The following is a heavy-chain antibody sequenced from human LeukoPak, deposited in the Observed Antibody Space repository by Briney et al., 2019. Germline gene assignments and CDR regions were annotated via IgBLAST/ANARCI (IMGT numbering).Heavy chain of an antibody. Sequence: GGSLRLSCAASGFTFSNAWMSWVRQAPGKGLEWVGRIKSKTDGGTTDYAAPVKGRFTISRDDSKDTLYLQMNSLKTEDTAVYYCTTPGERWELVVYWGQGTLVTVSS. D-gene: IGHD1-26*01. CDR1: GFTFSNAW. V-gene: IGHV3-15*01. CDR2: IKSKTDGGTT. CDR3: TTPGERWELVVY. J-gene: IGHJ4*02.